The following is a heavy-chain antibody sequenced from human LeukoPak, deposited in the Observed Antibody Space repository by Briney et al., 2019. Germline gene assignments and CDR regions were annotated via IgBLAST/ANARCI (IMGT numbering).Heavy chain of an antibody. J-gene: IGHJ4*02. CDR2: IDGSGYST. Sequence: GGSLRLSCASSGFSFSSYTMTWFRPAPGKGLEWVSAIDGSGYSTHYADSVKGRFTISRDSSNTLYMQMNSLRGEATAVYHCAKRLTYNFANWGSAQFDSWGQGTLVTVSS. CDR1: GFSFSSYT. CDR3: AKRLTYNFANWGSAQFDS. V-gene: IGHV3-23*01. D-gene: IGHD7-27*01.